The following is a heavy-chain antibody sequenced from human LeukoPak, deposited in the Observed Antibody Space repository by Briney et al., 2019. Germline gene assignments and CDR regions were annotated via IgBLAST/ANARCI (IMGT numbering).Heavy chain of an antibody. J-gene: IGHJ3*02. V-gene: IGHV3-9*01. CDR1: GFTFDDYA. CDR2: ISWNSGSI. Sequence: GGSLRPSCAASGFTFDDYAMHWVRQAPGKGLEWVSGISWNSGSIGYADSVKGRFTISRDNAKNSLYLQMNSLRAEDTALYYCAKGKYYDTQKGAFDIWGQGTMVTVSS. D-gene: IGHD3-22*01. CDR3: AKGKYYDTQKGAFDI.